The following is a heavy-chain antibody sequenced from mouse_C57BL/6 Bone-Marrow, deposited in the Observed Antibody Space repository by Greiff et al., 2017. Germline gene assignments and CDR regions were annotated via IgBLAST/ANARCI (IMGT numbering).Heavy chain of an antibody. D-gene: IGHD2-2*01. CDR2: ILPGSGST. Sequence: VQLQQSGAELMKPGASVKLSCKATGYTFTGYWIEWVKQRPGHGLEWIGEILPGSGSTNYNEKIKGKATFTADTSSNTAYMQLSSLTTEDSAIYYCASPWGYDKDYYFDYWGQGTTLTVSS. CDR1: GYTFTGYW. V-gene: IGHV1-9*01. CDR3: ASPWGYDKDYYFDY. J-gene: IGHJ2*01.